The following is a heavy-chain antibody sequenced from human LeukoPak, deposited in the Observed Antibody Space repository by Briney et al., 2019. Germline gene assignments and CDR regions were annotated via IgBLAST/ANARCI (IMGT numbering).Heavy chain of an antibody. CDR3: AKDSARYFDWLFDY. V-gene: IGHV3-23*01. Sequence: GGSLRLSCAASGFTFSSYAMSWVRQAPGKGLEWVSAISGSGGSTYYADSVKGRFTISRDNSKNTLYLQMNSLRAEDTAVYDCAKDSARYFDWLFDYWGQGTLVTVSS. CDR1: GFTFSSYA. D-gene: IGHD3-9*01. CDR2: ISGSGGST. J-gene: IGHJ4*02.